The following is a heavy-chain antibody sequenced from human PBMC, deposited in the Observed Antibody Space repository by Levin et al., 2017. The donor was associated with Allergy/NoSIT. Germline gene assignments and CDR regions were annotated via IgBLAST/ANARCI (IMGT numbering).Heavy chain of an antibody. CDR2: IHHGGST. Sequence: SETLSLTCTVSGDSISSNYYWGWIRQPPGKGLEWIASIHHGGSTYHNPSLKSRVTMSVDTSKNQFSLHLTAVTAADTAVYYCARDQRFLEWLLWGQGTLVTVSS. CDR1: GDSISSNYY. D-gene: IGHD3-3*01. J-gene: IGHJ4*02. CDR3: ARDQRFLEWLL. V-gene: IGHV4-38-2*02.